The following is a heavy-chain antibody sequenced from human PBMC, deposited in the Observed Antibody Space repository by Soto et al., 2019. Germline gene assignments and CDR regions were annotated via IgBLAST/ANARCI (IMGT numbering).Heavy chain of an antibody. V-gene: IGHV1-18*01. CDR2: INPYSGNT. J-gene: IGHJ5*02. D-gene: IGHD2-2*01. Sequence: GASVKVSCKASGYTFTSYGISWVRQAPGQGLEWMGIINPYSGNTSYAQKFQGRVTMTTDTSTSTVYMELSSLRSEDTAVYYCARDQVPAAPSAWFDPWGQGTLVPVS. CDR3: ARDQVPAAPSAWFDP. CDR1: GYTFTSYG.